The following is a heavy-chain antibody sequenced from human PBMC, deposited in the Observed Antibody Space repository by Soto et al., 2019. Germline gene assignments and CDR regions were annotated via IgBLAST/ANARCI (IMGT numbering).Heavy chain of an antibody. V-gene: IGHV4-61*01. D-gene: IGHD7-27*01. J-gene: IGHJ4*02. CDR3: ARIGWGGDS. CDR2: IPNNGSP. Sequence: ETLSLTCSVSGGSVRTSSYHWSWIRQPPGKGLEWIGFIPNNGSPDYNPSLKSRVVVSIDRSKNQFSLKVNSVTAADTAVYFCARIGWGGDSWGQGTLVTVSS. CDR1: GGSVRTSSYH.